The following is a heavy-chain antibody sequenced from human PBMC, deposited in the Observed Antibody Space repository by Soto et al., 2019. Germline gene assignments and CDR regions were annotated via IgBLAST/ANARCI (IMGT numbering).Heavy chain of an antibody. J-gene: IGHJ4*02. CDR3: AEYSSGWYKALGY. Sequence: EVQLLESGGGLVQPGGSLRLSCAASGFTFSSYAMSWVRQAPGKGLEWVSAISGSGGSTYYADSVKGRFTISRDNSKNTLYRQRNSLRAEETAVYYCAEYSSGWYKALGYWGQGTLVTVSS. CDR2: ISGSGGST. D-gene: IGHD6-19*01. CDR1: GFTFSSYA. V-gene: IGHV3-23*01.